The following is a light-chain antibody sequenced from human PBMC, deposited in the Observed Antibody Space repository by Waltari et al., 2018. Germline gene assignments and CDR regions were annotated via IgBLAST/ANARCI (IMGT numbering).Light chain of an antibody. CDR2: WPS. J-gene: IGKJ2*01. V-gene: IGKV4-1*01. Sequence: SVFYSSNKKNYLGWDQKKPGQPPKWLMSWPSTREAGVPDRFTGSGPATCCTLTISSLQAEDVAVYYYQQCYSSPYTFGQGTKLEIQ. CDR1: SVFYSSNKKNY. CDR3: QQCYSSPYT.